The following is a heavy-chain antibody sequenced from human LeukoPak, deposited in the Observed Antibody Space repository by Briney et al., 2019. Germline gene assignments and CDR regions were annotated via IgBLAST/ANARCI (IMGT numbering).Heavy chain of an antibody. CDR3: ARDLRPGGY. J-gene: IGHJ4*02. Sequence: GGSLRLSCAASGFTFSSYSMNWVRQAPGKGLEWVSYISSSSSTIYYADSVKGRFTISRDNAKNSLYLQMNSLRAEDTAVYYCARDLRPGGYWGQGTLVTVPS. D-gene: IGHD3-16*01. CDR2: ISSSSSTI. CDR1: GFTFSSYS. V-gene: IGHV3-48*01.